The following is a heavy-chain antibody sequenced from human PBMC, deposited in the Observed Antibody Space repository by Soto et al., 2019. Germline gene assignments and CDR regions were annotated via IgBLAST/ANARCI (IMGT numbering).Heavy chain of an antibody. CDR2: INSDGTTT. CDR3: ARGEMATIWSLAY. D-gene: IGHD5-12*01. V-gene: IGHV3-74*01. J-gene: IGHJ4*02. CDR1: GFTFSAYW. Sequence: EVQLVESGGGLVQPGGSLRLSCAASGFTFSAYWMHWVRQAPGEGLVCVSRINSDGTTTNYADSVKGRFTISRDNAENTLYLQMNSLRAEDTAVYYCARGEMATIWSLAYWGQGALVTVSS.